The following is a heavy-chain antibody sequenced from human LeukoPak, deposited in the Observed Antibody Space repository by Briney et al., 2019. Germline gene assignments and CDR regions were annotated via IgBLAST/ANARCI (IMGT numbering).Heavy chain of an antibody. CDR2: IWYDGGNK. D-gene: IGHD3-3*01. J-gene: IGHJ6*03. CDR3: AREQVRFLEWLSLDYYYYYLDV. CDR1: GFTFSNYG. Sequence: GGSLRLSCAASGFTFSNYGMHWVRQAPGKGLEWVAVIWYDGGNKFYADSVKGRFTISRDNSKNMLYLQLNSLRAEDTAVYYCAREQVRFLEWLSLDYYYYYLDVWGRGTTVTVSS. V-gene: IGHV3-33*01.